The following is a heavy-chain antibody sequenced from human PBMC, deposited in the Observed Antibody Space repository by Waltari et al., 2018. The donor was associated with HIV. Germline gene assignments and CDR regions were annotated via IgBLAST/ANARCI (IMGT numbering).Heavy chain of an antibody. J-gene: IGHJ4*02. CDR3: AKSLFGVVKYQNLFDY. CDR2: ISSDGNNE. V-gene: IGHV3-30*18. CDR1: GFTFSTYG. Sequence: QVQLVESGGGVVHPGGSLRLSCQASGFTFSTYGLHWVRQAPGKGLEWMAFISSDGNNEYYADSVKDRFTVSRDNSRNTLHLLMDSLRVEDTAIYYCAKSLFGVVKYQNLFDYWAQGTLVTVSS. D-gene: IGHD3-3*01.